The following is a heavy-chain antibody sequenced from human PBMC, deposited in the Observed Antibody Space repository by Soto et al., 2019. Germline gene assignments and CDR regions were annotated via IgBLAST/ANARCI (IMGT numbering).Heavy chain of an antibody. J-gene: IGHJ4*02. CDR3: PRDRRTNALDY. Sequence: QVQLVQSGAEVKKPGASVKVSCKASGYTFTSYGISWVRQAPGQGLEWMGWISAYNGKTTYAQKLQGRVTMTADTSTSAAYMQLRGLRADDTAVYSCPRDRRTNALDYWGQGTLVTAAS. V-gene: IGHV1-18*01. CDR1: GYTFTSYG. CDR2: ISAYNGKT.